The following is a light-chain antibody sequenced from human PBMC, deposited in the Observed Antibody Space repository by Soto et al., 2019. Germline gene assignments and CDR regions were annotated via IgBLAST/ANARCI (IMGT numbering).Light chain of an antibody. CDR2: AAS. J-gene: IGKJ1*01. CDR3: QQYYSYPQT. Sequence: IRMTQSPAAFSASTGDRVTITCRASQGISSFLAWYQQKPGKAPKLLIYAASTLQSGVPSRFSGSGSGTDFTLTISCLQSEDFATYYCQQYYSYPQTFGQGAKV. V-gene: IGKV1-8*01. CDR1: QGISSF.